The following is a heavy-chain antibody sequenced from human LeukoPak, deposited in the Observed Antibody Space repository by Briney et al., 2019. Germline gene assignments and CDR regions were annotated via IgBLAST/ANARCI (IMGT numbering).Heavy chain of an antibody. CDR2: ISAYNGNT. J-gene: IGHJ4*02. Sequence: ASVKVSCKASGYTFTSYGISWVRPAPGQRLEWMAWISAYNGNTNYAQKLQGRVTMTTDTSTSTAYMELRSLRSDDTAVYYCASSRSGQQLVIDYFDYWGQGTLVTVSS. V-gene: IGHV1-18*01. CDR3: ASSRSGQQLVIDYFDY. CDR1: GYTFTSYG. D-gene: IGHD6-13*01.